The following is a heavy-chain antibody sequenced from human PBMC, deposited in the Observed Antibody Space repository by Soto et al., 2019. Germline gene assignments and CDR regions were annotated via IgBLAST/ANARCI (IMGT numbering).Heavy chain of an antibody. CDR2: INHSGST. CDR1: GGSFSGYY. V-gene: IGHV4-34*01. CDR3: ARGATHCGDYFHPPLFYYYGMDV. Sequence: SETLSLTCVVYGGSFSGYYWSWIRQPPGKGLEWIGEINHSGSTNYNPPLKSRVTISVDTSKNQFSLKLSSVTAADTAVYYCARGATHCGDYFHPPLFYYYGMDVWGQGTTVTVSS. J-gene: IGHJ6*02. D-gene: IGHD4-17*01.